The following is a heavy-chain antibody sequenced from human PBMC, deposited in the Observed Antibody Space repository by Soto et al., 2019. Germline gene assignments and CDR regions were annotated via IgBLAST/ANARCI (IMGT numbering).Heavy chain of an antibody. V-gene: IGHV1-3*01. J-gene: IGHJ5*02. CDR1: GYTFTSYA. CDR3: ARDRRFQARQTPYGWFDP. D-gene: IGHD6-6*01. CDR2: INAGNGNT. Sequence: ASVKVSCKASGYTFTSYAMHWVRQAPGQRLEWMGWINAGNGNTKYSQKFQGRVTITRDTSASTAYMELSSLRSEDTAVYYCARDRRFQARQTPYGWFDPWGQGTLVTVSS.